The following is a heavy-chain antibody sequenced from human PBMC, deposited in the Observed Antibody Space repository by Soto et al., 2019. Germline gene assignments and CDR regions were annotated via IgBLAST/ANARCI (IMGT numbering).Heavy chain of an antibody. CDR3: ARGVMITFGGVIVPYFDY. Sequence: ASVKVSCKASGYTFTGYYMHWVRQAPGQGLEWMGWINPNSGGTNYAQKFQGWVTMTRDTSISTAYMELSRLRSDDTAVYYCARGVMITFGGVIVPYFDYWGQGTLVTVSA. CDR1: GYTFTGYY. D-gene: IGHD3-16*02. CDR2: INPNSGGT. J-gene: IGHJ4*02. V-gene: IGHV1-2*04.